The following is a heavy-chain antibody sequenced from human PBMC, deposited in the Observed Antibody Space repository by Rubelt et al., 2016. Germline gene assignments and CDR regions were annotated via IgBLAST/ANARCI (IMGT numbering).Heavy chain of an antibody. CDR1: GFTFSSYS. CDR2: ITSSSSTI. Sequence: EVQLVESGGDLVQPGGSLRLSCAASGFTFSSYSMNWVRQAPGKGLEWVSYITSSSSTIFYADSVKGRFNIYRDNAKNTLDLQMSSLRADDTAVYYCATELVGSCCEFQYWGQGTLVTVSS. J-gene: IGHJ4*02. CDR3: ATELVGSCCEFQY. V-gene: IGHV3-48*04. D-gene: IGHD2-8*02.